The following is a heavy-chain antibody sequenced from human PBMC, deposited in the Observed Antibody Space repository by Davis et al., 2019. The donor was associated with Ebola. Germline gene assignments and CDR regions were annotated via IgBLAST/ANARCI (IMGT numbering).Heavy chain of an antibody. CDR3: AKPGYSYPTYFDY. CDR1: GFTVSSNY. J-gene: IGHJ4*02. Sequence: GESLKISCAASGFTVSSNYMSWVRQAPGKGLEWVSVIYSGGSTYYADSVKGRFTISRDNSKNTLYPQMNSLRAEDTAVYYCAKPGYSYPTYFDYWGQGTLVTVSS. D-gene: IGHD5-18*01. CDR2: IYSGGST. V-gene: IGHV3-53*01.